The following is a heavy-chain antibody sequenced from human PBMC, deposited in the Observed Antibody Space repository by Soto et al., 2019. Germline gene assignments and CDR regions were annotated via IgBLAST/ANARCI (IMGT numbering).Heavy chain of an antibody. CDR3: AKDQGVYSSGWYAAWYFDV. CDR2: ISGSGDST. D-gene: IGHD6-19*01. V-gene: IGHV3-23*01. CDR1: GFIFSSYV. Sequence: EVQLLESGGGLVQPGGSLRLSCAPSGFIFSSYVMSWVRQAPGKGLEWVSGISGSGDSTYYADSVKGRFTISRDNSKNTLYLQMNSLRAEDTAIYYWAKDQGVYSSGWYAAWYFDVWGRGTLVTVSS. J-gene: IGHJ2*01.